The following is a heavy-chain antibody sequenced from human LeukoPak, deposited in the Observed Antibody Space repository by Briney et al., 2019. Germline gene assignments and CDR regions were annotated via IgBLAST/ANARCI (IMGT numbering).Heavy chain of an antibody. D-gene: IGHD3-22*01. Sequence: PGGSLRLSCAASGFTFSSYSMNWVRQAPGKGLEWVSSISSSSSYICYADSVKGRFTISRDNAKNSLYLQMNSLRAEDTAVYYCAREDYDSSGYYSDYWGQGTLVTVSS. CDR2: ISSSSSYI. V-gene: IGHV3-21*01. CDR1: GFTFSSYS. CDR3: AREDYDSSGYYSDY. J-gene: IGHJ4*02.